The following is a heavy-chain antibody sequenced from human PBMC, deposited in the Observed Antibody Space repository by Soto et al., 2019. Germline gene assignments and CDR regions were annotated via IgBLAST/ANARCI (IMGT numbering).Heavy chain of an antibody. CDR2: ISYDGSNK. J-gene: IGHJ4*02. V-gene: IGHV3-30*03. Sequence: VQLVESGGGLVQPGGSLRLSCAASGFTFSSYGMHWVRQAPGKGLEWVAVISYDGSNKYYADSVKGRFTISRDNSKNTLYLQMNSLRAEDTAVYYCASTRYFDWLYFYWGQGTLVTVSS. CDR1: GFTFSSYG. D-gene: IGHD3-9*01. CDR3: ASTRYFDWLYFY.